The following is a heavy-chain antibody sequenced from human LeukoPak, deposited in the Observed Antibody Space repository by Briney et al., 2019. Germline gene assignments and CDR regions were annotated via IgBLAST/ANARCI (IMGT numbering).Heavy chain of an antibody. CDR3: ARANDLEDEHSGSFTY. D-gene: IGHD1-26*01. V-gene: IGHV4-59*01. CDR2: IYYSGST. CDR1: GGSISSYY. Sequence: PSETLSLTCTVSGGSISSYYWSWIRQPPGKGLEWIGYIYYSGSTNYNLSLKSRVTISVDTSKNQFSLKLSSVTAADTAVYYCARANDLEDEHSGSFTYWGQGTLVTVSS. J-gene: IGHJ4*02.